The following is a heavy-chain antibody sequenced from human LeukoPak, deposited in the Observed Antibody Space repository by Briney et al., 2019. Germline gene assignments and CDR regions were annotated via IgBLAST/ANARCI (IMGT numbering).Heavy chain of an antibody. CDR2: IYTSGST. CDR3: ARSRPHYGSGSLPYMDV. D-gene: IGHD3-10*01. J-gene: IGHJ6*03. CDR1: GGSISSGSYY. Sequence: SETLSLTCTVSGGSISSGSYYWSWIRQPAGKGLEWIGRIYTSGSTNYNPSLKSRVTISVDTSKNQFSLKLSFVTAADTAVYYCARSRPHYGSGSLPYMDVWGKGTTVTISS. V-gene: IGHV4-61*02.